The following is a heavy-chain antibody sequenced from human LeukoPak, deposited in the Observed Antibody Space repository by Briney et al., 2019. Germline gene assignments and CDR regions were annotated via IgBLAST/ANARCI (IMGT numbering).Heavy chain of an antibody. V-gene: IGHV3-21*01. CDR2: ISSSSSYI. J-gene: IGHJ6*02. CDR3: ARDSFGGDTPPYYYGMDV. CDR1: GFTFSSYS. D-gene: IGHD2-21*01. Sequence: GGSLRLSCAASGFTFSSYSMNWVRQAPGKGLEWDSSISSSSSYIYYADSVKGRFTISRDNAKNSLYLQMNSLRAEDTAVYYCARDSFGGDTPPYYYGMDVWGQGTTVTVSS.